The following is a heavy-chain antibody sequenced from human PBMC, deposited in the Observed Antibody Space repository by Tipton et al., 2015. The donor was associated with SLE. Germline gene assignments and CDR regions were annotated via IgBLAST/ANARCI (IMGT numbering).Heavy chain of an antibody. CDR1: GGSISSYY. Sequence: TLSLTCTVSGGSISSYYWSWIRQPPGKGLEWIGYIYYRGSTNYNPSLKSRVTISVNTSKTQFSLKLSSVTAADTAVYYCARHGMVVPHWYFDLWGRGTLVTVSS. V-gene: IGHV4-59*08. J-gene: IGHJ2*01. CDR3: ARHGMVVPHWYFDL. CDR2: IYYRGST. D-gene: IGHD1-26*01.